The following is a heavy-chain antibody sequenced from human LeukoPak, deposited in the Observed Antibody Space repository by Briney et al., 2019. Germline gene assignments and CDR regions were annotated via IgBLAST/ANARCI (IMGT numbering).Heavy chain of an antibody. Sequence: GGSLRLSCAASGFTFNNYAMNWVRQAPGKGLEWVSGINYSGGSTYSANSVKGRFTISRDNSKNTLYLQMNSPRAEDTAVYYCAKGGSSYSYGSSGALDYWGQGALVTVSS. D-gene: IGHD5-18*01. CDR1: GFTFNNYA. CDR3: AKGGSSYSYGSSGALDY. CDR2: INYSGGST. V-gene: IGHV3-23*01. J-gene: IGHJ4*02.